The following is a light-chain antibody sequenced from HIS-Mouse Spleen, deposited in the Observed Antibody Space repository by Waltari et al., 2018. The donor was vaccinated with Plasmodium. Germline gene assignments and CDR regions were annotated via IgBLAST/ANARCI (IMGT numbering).Light chain of an antibody. Sequence: DIVMTQSPDSLAVSLGERATINCKSSQRVLYSSNNKNYLAWYQQKPGQPPKLVIYWAATRESGVPDRFSGIGFGTDFTLTISSLQAEDVAVYYCQQYYSTPLTFGGGTKVEIK. V-gene: IGKV4-1*01. CDR3: QQYYSTPLT. J-gene: IGKJ4*01. CDR1: QRVLYSSNNKNY. CDR2: WAA.